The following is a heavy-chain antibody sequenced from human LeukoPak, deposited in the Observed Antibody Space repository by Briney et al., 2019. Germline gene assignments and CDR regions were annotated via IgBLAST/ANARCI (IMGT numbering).Heavy chain of an antibody. CDR2: ISAYNGNI. V-gene: IGHV1-18*01. CDR1: GYTFTSYG. Sequence: ASVKVSCKASGYTFTSYGISWVRQAPGQGLEWMGWISAYNGNIDYAQKLQGRVTLTTDTSTSTAYMEVRSLRSDDTAVYYCASMSGYYPSYYFDYWGQGTLVTVSS. J-gene: IGHJ4*02. D-gene: IGHD3-3*01. CDR3: ASMSGYYPSYYFDY.